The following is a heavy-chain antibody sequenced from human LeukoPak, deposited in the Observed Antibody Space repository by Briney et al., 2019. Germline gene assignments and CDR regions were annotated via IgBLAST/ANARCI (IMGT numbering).Heavy chain of an antibody. V-gene: IGHV1-69*01. D-gene: IGHD5-18*01. CDR1: AGTFSSYA. CDR2: IIPIFGTA. CDR3: ASAVDTAIVYFDY. J-gene: IGHJ4*02. Sequence: GASVKVSCQASAGTFSSYAISWVRQAPGQALEWMGGIIPIFGTANYAQKFQGRVTITADESTSTAYMELSSLRSEDTALYYCASAVDTAIVYFDYWGQGTLVTVSS.